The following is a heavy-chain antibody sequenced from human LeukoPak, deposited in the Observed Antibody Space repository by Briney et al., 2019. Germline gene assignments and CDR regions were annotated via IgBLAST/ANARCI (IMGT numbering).Heavy chain of an antibody. J-gene: IGHJ5*02. CDR1: GYTFTDYC. CDR3: ARGDVYYSNVYNWFDP. Sequence: ASVTVSCKASGYTFTDYCIHWVWQAPGQGLEWMGIINPSGGSTTYAQKFQGRVTMTRDTSTSTVYMELSSLRSEDTALYYCARGDVYYSNVYNWFDPSGQGTLVIVSS. CDR2: INPSGGST. V-gene: IGHV1-46*01. D-gene: IGHD3-22*01.